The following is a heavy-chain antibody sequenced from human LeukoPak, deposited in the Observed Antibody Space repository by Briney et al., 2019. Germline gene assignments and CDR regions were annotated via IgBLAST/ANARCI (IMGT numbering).Heavy chain of an antibody. CDR2: ITGGSTYA. J-gene: IGHJ4*02. Sequence: GGSLRLSCAASGFTFSDYYMTWIRQVPGKGLEWVSYITGGSTYAKYADSVKGRFTISRDNAKRSLFLQMNSLRVEDTAVYYCARTMWGFDYWGQGTLVTVSS. V-gene: IGHV3-11*06. CDR1: GFTFSDYY. D-gene: IGHD7-27*01. CDR3: ARTMWGFDY.